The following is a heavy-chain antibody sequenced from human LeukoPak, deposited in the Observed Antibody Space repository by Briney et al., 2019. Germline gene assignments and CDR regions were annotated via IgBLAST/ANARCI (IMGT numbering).Heavy chain of an antibody. Sequence: ASVKVSCKASGYTFTGYYMHWVRQAPGQGLEWMGWINPNSGGTNYAQKFQDRVTMTRDTSISTAYMELSRLRSDDTAVYYCARRYCSSTSCSGNGMDVWGQGTTVTVSS. CDR3: ARRYCSSTSCSGNGMDV. V-gene: IGHV1-2*02. J-gene: IGHJ6*02. D-gene: IGHD2-2*01. CDR1: GYTFTGYY. CDR2: INPNSGGT.